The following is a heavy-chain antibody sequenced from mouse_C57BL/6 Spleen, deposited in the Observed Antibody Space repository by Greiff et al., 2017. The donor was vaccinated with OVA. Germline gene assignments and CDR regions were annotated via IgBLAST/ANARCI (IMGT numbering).Heavy chain of an antibody. CDR2: IDPETGGT. J-gene: IGHJ2*01. V-gene: IGHV1-15*01. CDR3: TRGYGSTLGY. D-gene: IGHD1-1*01. Sequence: VQLQQSGAELVRPGASVTLSCKASGYTFTDYEMHWVKQTPVHGLEWIGAIDPETGGTAYNQKFKGKAILTADKSSSTAYMELRSLTSEDSAVYYCTRGYGSTLGYWGQGTTLTVSS. CDR1: GYTFTDYE.